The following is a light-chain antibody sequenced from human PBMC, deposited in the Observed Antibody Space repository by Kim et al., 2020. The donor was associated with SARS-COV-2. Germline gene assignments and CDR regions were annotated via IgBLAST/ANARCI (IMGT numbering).Light chain of an antibody. J-gene: IGKJ4*01. CDR2: EAS. V-gene: IGKV1D-12*01. CDR1: QVISSW. Sequence: SASVGDRFPIPCRARQVISSWLGSYQQKPGKAPTVLIYEASNLQSGVPSRFSGSGSGTDFTLTINSLQPEDFATYYCQQTHSFPLTFGGGTKVEI. CDR3: QQTHSFPLT.